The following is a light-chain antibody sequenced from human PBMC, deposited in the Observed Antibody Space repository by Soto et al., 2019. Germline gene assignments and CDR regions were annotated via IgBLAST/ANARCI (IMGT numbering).Light chain of an antibody. J-gene: IGKJ4*01. V-gene: IGKV3-11*01. CDR2: DAS. Sequence: ETVLAQSPATLSLSPGERATLSCRASQSISVYLAWYQHKPGQAPRLLIYDASTRAAGIPDRFSGCGSGTDFTLTISRLEPEDFAVYYCQQRRYWPLTFGGGTKVEIK. CDR1: QSISVY. CDR3: QQRRYWPLT.